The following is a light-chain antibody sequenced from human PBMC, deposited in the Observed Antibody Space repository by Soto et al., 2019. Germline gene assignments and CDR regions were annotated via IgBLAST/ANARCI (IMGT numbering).Light chain of an antibody. CDR3: QQYGSSPPVT. CDR1: QSVTGSY. Sequence: EIVLTQSPGTLSLSPGERVTLSCRASQSVTGSYLAWYQQKPGQAPRLLIYGASSRASGIPDRFSGSGSGTDFTLTISRPEPEDFAVYYCQQYGSSPPVTFGPGTKVDIK. J-gene: IGKJ3*01. V-gene: IGKV3-20*01. CDR2: GAS.